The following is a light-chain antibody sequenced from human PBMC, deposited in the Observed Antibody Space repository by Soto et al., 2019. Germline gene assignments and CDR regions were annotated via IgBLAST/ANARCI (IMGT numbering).Light chain of an antibody. CDR1: QSVSSSY. V-gene: IGKV3-20*01. J-gene: IGKJ2*01. Sequence: EIVLTQSPGTLSLSPGERATLSCRASQSVSSSYLAWYQQKPGQAPRPLIYGASSRATGIPDRFSGTGSGTNFTLTISRLEPYDFAVYYCQQYGSSPYTFGEGTKLEIK. CDR2: GAS. CDR3: QQYGSSPYT.